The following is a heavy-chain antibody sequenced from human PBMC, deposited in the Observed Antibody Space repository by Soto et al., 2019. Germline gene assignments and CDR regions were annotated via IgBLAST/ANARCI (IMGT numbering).Heavy chain of an antibody. V-gene: IGHV1-3*01. J-gene: IGHJ4*02. Sequence: QVQLVQSGAEVKKPGASVKVSCKASGYTFTSYAIHWVRQAPGQRLEWMGWINAGNGNTKYSQKFQDRVTITRATSASTAYMELSSLRSEDTAVYYCARDMGGWTDYWGPGTLVTVSA. CDR3: ARDMGGWTDY. D-gene: IGHD6-19*01. CDR1: GYTFTSYA. CDR2: INAGNGNT.